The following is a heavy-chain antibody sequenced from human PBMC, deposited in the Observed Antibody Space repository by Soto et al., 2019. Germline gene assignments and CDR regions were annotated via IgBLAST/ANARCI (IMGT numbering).Heavy chain of an antibody. CDR2: IYWDDEK. CDR1: GFAFTTSGVG. D-gene: IGHD1-20*01. CDR3: APRITGAPHRNNNWFDP. J-gene: IGHJ5*02. Sequence: QITLMESGPPLVKPTQTVTLTCTFSGFAFTTSGVGVGWFRQPPGKALEWLALIYWDDEKRYSPSLKSRLTITKDTFSNQVVLTMTNMDLVDTATYYCAPRITGAPHRNNNWFDPWGQGTLVTVSS. V-gene: IGHV2-5*02.